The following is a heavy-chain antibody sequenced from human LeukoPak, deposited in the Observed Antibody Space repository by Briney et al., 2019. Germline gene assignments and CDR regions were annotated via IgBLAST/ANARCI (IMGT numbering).Heavy chain of an antibody. CDR3: ARGQDYYDSSGYGFDY. J-gene: IGHJ4*02. Sequence: PSETLSLTCTVSGGSISSYYWSWIRQPAGKRLEWIGRIYTSGSTNYNTSLKSRVTMSVDTSKNQFSLKLSSVTAADTAVYYCARGQDYYDSSGYGFDYWGQGTLVTVSS. CDR1: GGSISSYY. V-gene: IGHV4-4*07. D-gene: IGHD3-22*01. CDR2: IYTSGST.